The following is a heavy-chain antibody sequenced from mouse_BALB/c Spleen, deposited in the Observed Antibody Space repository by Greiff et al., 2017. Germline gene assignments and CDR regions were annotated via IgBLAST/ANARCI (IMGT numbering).Heavy chain of an antibody. CDR2: IDPANGNT. D-gene: IGHD1-1*01. CDR3: ALTTVVENFDV. J-gene: IGHJ1*01. CDR1: GFNIKDTY. V-gene: IGHV14-3*02. Sequence: VHVKQSGAELVKPGASVKLSCTASGFNIKDTYMHWVKQRPEQGLEWIGRIDPANGNTKYDPKFQGKATITADTSSNTAYLQLSSLTSEDTAVYYCALTTVVENFDVWGAGTTVTVSS.